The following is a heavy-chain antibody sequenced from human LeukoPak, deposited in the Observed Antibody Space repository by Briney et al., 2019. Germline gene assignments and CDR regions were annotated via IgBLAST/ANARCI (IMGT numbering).Heavy chain of an antibody. CDR3: ARGGTAYDYVWGSYRYRGYDAFDI. CDR1: GFTFSSYW. D-gene: IGHD3-16*02. J-gene: IGHJ3*02. CDR2: IKQDGSEK. V-gene: IGHV3-7*01. Sequence: QTGGSLRLSCAASGFTFSSYWMSWVRQAPGKGLEWVANIKQDGSEKYYVDSVKGQFTISRDNAKNSLYLQMNSLRAEDTAVYYCARGGTAYDYVWGSYRYRGYDAFDIWGQGTMVTVSS.